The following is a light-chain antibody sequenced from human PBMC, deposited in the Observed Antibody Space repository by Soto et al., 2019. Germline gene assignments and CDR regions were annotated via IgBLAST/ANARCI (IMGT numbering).Light chain of an antibody. CDR2: EVT. V-gene: IGLV2-14*01. J-gene: IGLJ3*02. CDR3: SSYTTRSTRV. Sequence: QSVLTQPASVSGSPGQSITISCTGTSSDVGAYNYVSWYQHHPGSAPKLMIYEVTNRPSGVSNRFSGSKSGNTASLTISGLQAEDEADYYCSSYTTRSTRVFGGGTKLTVL. CDR1: SSDVGAYNY.